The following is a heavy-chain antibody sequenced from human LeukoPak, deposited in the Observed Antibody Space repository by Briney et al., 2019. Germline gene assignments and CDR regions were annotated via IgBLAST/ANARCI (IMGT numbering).Heavy chain of an antibody. J-gene: IGHJ3*02. V-gene: IGHV1-24*01. Sequence: ASVKVSCTVSGYTLTELSMHWVRQAPGKGLEWMGGFDPEDGETIYAQKFQGRVTMTEDTSTDTAYMELSSLRSEDTAVYYCATEGSYGWAFDIWGQGTMVTVSS. CDR1: GYTLTELS. D-gene: IGHD1-26*01. CDR3: ATEGSYGWAFDI. CDR2: FDPEDGET.